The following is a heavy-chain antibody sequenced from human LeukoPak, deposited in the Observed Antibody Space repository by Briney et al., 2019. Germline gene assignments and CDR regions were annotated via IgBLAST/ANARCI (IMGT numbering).Heavy chain of an antibody. CDR1: GYTFSSYW. CDR3: ARRSPYSTAWAAFDS. CDR2: IYPTDSET. Sequence: GESLKISCKGSGYTFSSYWIGWVRQMPGKGLEGMGIIYPTDSETRYSPSFQGQVTISVDKSINTAYLQWSSLKASDTAMYFCARRSPYSTAWAAFDSWGQGTLVTASS. J-gene: IGHJ4*01. V-gene: IGHV5-51*01. D-gene: IGHD6-19*01.